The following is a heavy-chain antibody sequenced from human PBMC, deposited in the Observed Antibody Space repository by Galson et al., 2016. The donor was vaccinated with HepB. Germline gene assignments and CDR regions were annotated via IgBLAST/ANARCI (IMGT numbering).Heavy chain of an antibody. CDR3: AKSTEGLLRFSGMDV. J-gene: IGHJ6*02. D-gene: IGHD1-14*01. Sequence: SLRLSCAASGFTLRSYSMTWVRQAPGKGLEWASSTGTGTGYKYYAGSVRGRFTISRDDPGNSLYLQMNSLRAEDTAVYFCAKSTEGLLRFSGMDVWGQGTTVTVSS. CDR2: TGTGTGYK. CDR1: GFTLRSYS. V-gene: IGHV3-21*01.